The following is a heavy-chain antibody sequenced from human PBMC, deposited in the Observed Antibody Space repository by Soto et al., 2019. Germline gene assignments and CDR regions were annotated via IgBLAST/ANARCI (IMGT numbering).Heavy chain of an antibody. CDR2: INTYNGNT. Sequence: QVQLVQSGAEVKNPGASVKVSCKASGYTFTRYGIGWARQAPGQGLEWMGWINTYNGNTNYAQNVQGRVTLTTDTSTSTAYMELRRLRSNDPAIYYCAMVEVYVTPSPQDVWGQGTTVIVSS. J-gene: IGHJ6*02. V-gene: IGHV1-18*01. D-gene: IGHD2-15*01. CDR3: AMVEVYVTPSPQDV. CDR1: GYTFTRYG.